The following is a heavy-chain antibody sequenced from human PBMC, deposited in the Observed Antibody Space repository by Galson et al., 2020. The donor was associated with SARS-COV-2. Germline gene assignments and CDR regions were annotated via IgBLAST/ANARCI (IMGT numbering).Heavy chain of an antibody. V-gene: IGHV4-4*07. CDR1: GGSISSYY. CDR3: ARIAVAGYYYYMDV. Sequence: SETLSLTCTVSGGSISSYYWSWIRQPAGKGLEWIWRIYTSGSTNYNPSLKSRVTMSVDTSKNQFSLKLSSVTAADTAVYYCARIAVAGYYYYMDVWGKGTTVTVSS. CDR2: IYTSGST. J-gene: IGHJ6*03. D-gene: IGHD6-19*01.